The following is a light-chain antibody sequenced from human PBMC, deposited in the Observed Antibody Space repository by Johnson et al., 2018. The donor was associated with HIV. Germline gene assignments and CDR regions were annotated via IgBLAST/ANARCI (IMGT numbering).Light chain of an antibody. V-gene: IGLV1-51*02. CDR2: KND. Sequence: QSVLTQPPSVSAAPGQKVTISCSGSSSNIGNNYVSWYQQLPGTAPKLLIYKNDKRPSGIPDRFSGSKSGTSATLGITGHQTGDEADYYCGTWDSSLSAGVFGTGTNVTVL. J-gene: IGLJ1*01. CDR1: SSNIGNNY. CDR3: GTWDSSLSAGV.